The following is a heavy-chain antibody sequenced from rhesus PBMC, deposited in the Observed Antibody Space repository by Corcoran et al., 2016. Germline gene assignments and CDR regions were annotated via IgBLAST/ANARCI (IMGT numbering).Heavy chain of an antibody. V-gene: IGHV4S7*01. CDR3: ARPRDSLDV. CDR2: IYGIRGST. J-gene: IGHJ5-2*02. Sequence: QVQLQESGPGLVKPSETLSLTCAVSGYSISSNNWTWIPQPPGKGLEWIGYIYGIRGSTYCNPTLKRRVTISKDTSRNQFSLKLSSVTAADTGFDYCARPRDSLDVWGRGVLVTVSS. CDR1: GYSISSNN.